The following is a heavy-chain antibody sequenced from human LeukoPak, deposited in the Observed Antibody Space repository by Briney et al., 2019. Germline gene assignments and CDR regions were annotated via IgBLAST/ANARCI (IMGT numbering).Heavy chain of an antibody. V-gene: IGHV1-2*02. CDR2: INTNSGGT. Sequence: ASVKVSCKASGYTFTGYYMHWVRQAPGQGLEWMGWINTNSGGTNYAQKFQGRVTMTRDTSSSTAYMELSRLRSDDTAVYYWARGRQLVENWFDPWGQGTLVTVSS. D-gene: IGHD6-13*01. J-gene: IGHJ5*02. CDR1: GYTFTGYY. CDR3: ARGRQLVENWFDP.